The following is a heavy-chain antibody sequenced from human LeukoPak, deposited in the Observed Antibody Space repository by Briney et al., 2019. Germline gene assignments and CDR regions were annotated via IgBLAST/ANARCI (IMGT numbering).Heavy chain of an antibody. J-gene: IGHJ4*02. CDR2: IYSGGST. D-gene: IGHD3-22*01. CDR3: ARGGSSGYYYFGYFDY. Sequence: PGGSLRLSCAASGFTVSSNYMSWVRQAPGKGLEWVSVIYSGGSTYYADSVKGRFTISRDNSKNTLYLQMNSLRAEDTAVYYCARGGSSGYYYFGYFDYWGQGTLVTVSS. V-gene: IGHV3-53*01. CDR1: GFTVSSNY.